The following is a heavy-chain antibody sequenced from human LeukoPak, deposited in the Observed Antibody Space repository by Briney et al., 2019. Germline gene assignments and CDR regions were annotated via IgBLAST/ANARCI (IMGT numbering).Heavy chain of an antibody. V-gene: IGHV4-39*02. J-gene: IGHJ6*03. Sequence: PSETLSLTCTVSGGSISSSSYYWGWIRQPPGKGLEWIGSIYYTGSTFYNPSLKSRVTISVDTSKNHFSLKLSSVTAADTAVYYCARVQGASSGWYYDHEPGRAYYYYMDVWGKGTTVTVSS. D-gene: IGHD6-19*01. CDR1: GGSISSSSYY. CDR3: ARVQGASSGWYYDHEPGRAYYYYMDV. CDR2: IYYTGST.